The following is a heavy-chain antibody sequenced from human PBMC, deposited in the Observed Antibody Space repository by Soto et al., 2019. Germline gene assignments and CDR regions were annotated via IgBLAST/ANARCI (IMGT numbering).Heavy chain of an antibody. V-gene: IGHV3-23*01. CDR3: ETDEIRFLVNWFDT. D-gene: IGHD3-3*01. J-gene: IGHJ5*02. Sequence: GGSLRLSCAASGFTFSSYAMSWVRQAPGKGLEWVSAISGSGGSTYYADSVKGRFTISRDNSKNTLYLQMNSLRAEDTAVYYCETDEIRFLVNWFDTWGPGTLVTVSS. CDR1: GFTFSSYA. CDR2: ISGSGGST.